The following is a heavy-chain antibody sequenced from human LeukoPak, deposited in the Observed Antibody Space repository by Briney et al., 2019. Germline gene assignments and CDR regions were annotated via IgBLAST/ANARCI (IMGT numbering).Heavy chain of an antibody. Sequence: SETLSLTCGVSGGSISSYYWNWIRQPAGTGLEWIGRIYRSGSTNYSPSLKSRISMSIDTSKSQFSLKLSSVTAADTAVYYCARSNDNGDYYFDSWGQGTLVTVSS. CDR2: IYRSGST. CDR1: GGSISSYY. CDR3: ARSNDNGDYYFDS. D-gene: IGHD4-17*01. J-gene: IGHJ4*02. V-gene: IGHV4-4*07.